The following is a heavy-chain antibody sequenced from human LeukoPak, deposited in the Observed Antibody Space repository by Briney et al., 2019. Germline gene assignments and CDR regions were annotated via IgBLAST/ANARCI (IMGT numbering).Heavy chain of an antibody. D-gene: IGHD5-18*01. J-gene: IGHJ5*02. V-gene: IGHV3-13*01. Sequence: GGSLRLSCAASGFTFSSYDMHWVRQAPGKGLEWVSAIGTAGDTYYPGSVKGRFTISRENAKNSLYLQMNSLRAGDTAVYYCARGEAMSWFDPWGQGTLVTVSS. CDR3: ARGEAMSWFDP. CDR1: GFTFSSYD. CDR2: IGTAGDT.